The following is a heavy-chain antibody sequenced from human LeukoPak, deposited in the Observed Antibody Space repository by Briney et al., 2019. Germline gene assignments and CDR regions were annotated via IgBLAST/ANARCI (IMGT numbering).Heavy chain of an antibody. J-gene: IGHJ5*02. CDR2: TYYRSKWYN. CDR1: GDSVSSNSAA. CDR3: ARGKGVSSSWYGNWFDP. Sequence: SQTLSLTCAISGDSVSSNSAAWNWIRQSPSRGLEWLGRTYYRSKWYNDYAVSVKSRITINPDTSKNQFSLQLNSVTPEDTAVYYCARGKGVSSSWYGNWFDPWGQGTLVTVSS. V-gene: IGHV6-1*01. D-gene: IGHD6-13*01.